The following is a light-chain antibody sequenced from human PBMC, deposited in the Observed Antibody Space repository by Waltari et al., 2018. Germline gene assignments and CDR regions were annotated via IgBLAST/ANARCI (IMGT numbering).Light chain of an antibody. CDR2: DAS. J-gene: IGKJ5*01. CDR1: RGISSA. CDR3: QQFYNSPIT. Sequence: AIQLTQSPSSLPASVGDRVTITCRASRGISSALAWHQQKPGKVPKFLIYDASTLGSGVPSRFSGSGSGTDFTLTISSLQPEDFATYYCQQFYNSPITFGQGTRLEIK. V-gene: IGKV1D-13*01.